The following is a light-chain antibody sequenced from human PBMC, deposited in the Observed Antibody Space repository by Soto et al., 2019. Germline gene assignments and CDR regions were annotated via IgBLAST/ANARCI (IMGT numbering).Light chain of an antibody. V-gene: IGLV2-8*01. CDR1: SSDVGGYKY. CDR3: SSYAGINNLGV. CDR2: EVN. J-gene: IGLJ1*01. Sequence: QSALTQPPSASGSPGQSVTISCTGTSSDVGGYKYVSWYQQHPGKAPKLMIFEVNKRPSGVPDRFSGSKSGNTASLTVSGLHAEDEADYYCSSYAGINNLGVFGTGTKLTGL.